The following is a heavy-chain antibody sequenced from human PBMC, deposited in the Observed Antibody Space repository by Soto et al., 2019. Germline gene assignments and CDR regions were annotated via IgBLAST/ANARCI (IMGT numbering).Heavy chain of an antibody. CDR3: TRHAVVTKLQYGMDA. D-gene: IGHD4-4*01. CDR2: IYYGGNT. J-gene: IGHJ6*02. CDR1: GGSVSGYY. Sequence: PSETLSLTCTVSGGSVSGYYWSWIRQPPGKGLEWLGYIYYGGNTLYNPSVRSRVTISVDTSKNKFSLWLTSVTAADTAVYYCTRHAVVTKLQYGMDAWGQGPTVTVS. V-gene: IGHV4-59*02.